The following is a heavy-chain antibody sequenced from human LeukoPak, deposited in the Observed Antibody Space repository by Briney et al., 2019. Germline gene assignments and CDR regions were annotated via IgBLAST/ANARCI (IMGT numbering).Heavy chain of an antibody. CDR3: AKDLSSSWFEGLDN. CDR2: ITSRGEST. CDR1: GFTFSIYA. J-gene: IGHJ4*02. Sequence: PGGSLRLSCAASGFTFSIYAMSWVRQAPGKGLQWVSSITSRGESTWYVDSVKGRFTISRDNSKNTLDLQMNSLRAEDTAVYYCAKDLSSSWFEGLDNWGQGTLVTVSS. V-gene: IGHV3-23*01. D-gene: IGHD6-13*01.